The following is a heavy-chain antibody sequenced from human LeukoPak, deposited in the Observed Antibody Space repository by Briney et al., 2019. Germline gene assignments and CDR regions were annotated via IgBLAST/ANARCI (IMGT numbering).Heavy chain of an antibody. Sequence: GGSLRLSCAASGFTFGDYAMSWVRQAPGKGLEWVGFIRSKAYGGTTEYAASVKGRFTISRDDSKSIAYLQMNSLKTEDTAVYYCTRRAYQLTKENYWGQGTLVTVSS. CDR2: IRSKAYGGTT. D-gene: IGHD2-2*01. J-gene: IGHJ4*02. V-gene: IGHV3-49*04. CDR1: GFTFGDYA. CDR3: TRRAYQLTKENY.